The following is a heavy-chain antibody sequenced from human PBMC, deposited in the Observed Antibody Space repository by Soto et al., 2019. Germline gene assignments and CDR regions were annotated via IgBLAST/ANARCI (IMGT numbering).Heavy chain of an antibody. CDR2: IYYSGST. CDR3: ARSYRRYCSGGSCYSYYYYYIDV. V-gene: IGHV4-39*07. J-gene: IGHJ6*03. CDR1: GGSISSSSYY. Sequence: SETLSLTCTVSGGSISSSSYYWGWIRQPPGKGLEWIGSIYYSGSTYYNPSLKSRVTISVDRSKNQFSLKLSSVTAADTAVYYCARSYRRYCSGGSCYSYYYYYIDVWGKGTTVTVSS. D-gene: IGHD2-15*01.